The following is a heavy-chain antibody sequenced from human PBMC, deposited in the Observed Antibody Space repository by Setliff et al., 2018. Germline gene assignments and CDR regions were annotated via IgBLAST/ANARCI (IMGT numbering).Heavy chain of an antibody. Sequence: PSETLSLTCAVSGYSISSGYYWGWIRQPPGKGLEWIGSIYHSGSTYYNPSLKSRVTISVDTSKNQFSLKLTSVTAADTAVYYCARHVFGSSSRFYNWFDPWGQGTLVTVS. CDR3: ARHVFGSSSRFYNWFDP. D-gene: IGHD6-6*01. J-gene: IGHJ5*02. CDR1: GYSISSGYY. CDR2: IYHSGST. V-gene: IGHV4-38-2*01.